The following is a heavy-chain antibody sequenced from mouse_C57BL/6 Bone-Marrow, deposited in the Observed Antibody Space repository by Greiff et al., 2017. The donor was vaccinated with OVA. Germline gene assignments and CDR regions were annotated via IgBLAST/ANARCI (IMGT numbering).Heavy chain of an antibody. CDR2: ILPGSGST. CDR1: GYTFPGSW. V-gene: IGHV1-9*01. CDR3: ARSRNDYAFAY. D-gene: IGHD2-4*01. J-gene: IGHJ3*01. Sequence: VKLVESGAELMKPGASGKLSCKATGYTFPGSWIEWVKQRPGHGLEWIGEILPGSGSTNYNEKFKGKATFTADTSSNTAYMQLSSLTTEDSAIYYFARSRNDYAFAYWGQGTLVTVSA.